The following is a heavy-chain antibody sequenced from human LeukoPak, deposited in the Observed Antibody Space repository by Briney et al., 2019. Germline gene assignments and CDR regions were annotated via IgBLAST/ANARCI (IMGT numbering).Heavy chain of an antibody. J-gene: IGHJ4*02. CDR2: IHFSGST. V-gene: IGHV4-59*01. CDR3: ARGFMGANFDY. D-gene: IGHD3-16*01. Sequence: PSETLSLTCFVSGGSISSYYWSWLRQSPDKGLELIGYIHFSGSTDYNPSLKSRVTISVDTSKNQFSLRLSSVTAADTAVYYCARGFMGANFDYWGQGTLVTVSS. CDR1: GGSISSYY.